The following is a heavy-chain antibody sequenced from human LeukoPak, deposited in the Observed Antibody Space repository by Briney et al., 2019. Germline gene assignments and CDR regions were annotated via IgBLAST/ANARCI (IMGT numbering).Heavy chain of an antibody. CDR2: ISYDGSNK. J-gene: IGHJ4*02. CDR1: RFTFSSYA. CDR3: ARDPSSYSSSWYFDY. V-gene: IGHV3-30-3*01. D-gene: IGHD6-13*01. Sequence: PGRSVTLSCAASRFTFSSYAMHWVRQAPGKGVEGVAVISYDGSNKYYADSVKGLFTISRDNSKNTLYLQMNSLRAEDTAVYYCARDPSSYSSSWYFDYWGQGTLVTVSS.